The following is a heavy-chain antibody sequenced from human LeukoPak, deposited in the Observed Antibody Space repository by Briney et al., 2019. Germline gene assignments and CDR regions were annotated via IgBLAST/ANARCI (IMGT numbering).Heavy chain of an antibody. J-gene: IGHJ4*02. V-gene: IGHV3-30*04. CDR1: GFTFSSYA. CDR2: ISYDGSNK. Sequence: GGSLRLSCAASGFTFSSYAMHWVRQAPGKGLEWVAVISYDGSNKYYADSVKGRFTISRDNSKNTLYLQMNSLRAEDTAVYYCARQLDYWGQRTLVTVSS. CDR3: ARQLDY.